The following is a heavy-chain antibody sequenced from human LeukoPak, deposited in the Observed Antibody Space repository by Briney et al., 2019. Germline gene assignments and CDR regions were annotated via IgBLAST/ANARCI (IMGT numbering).Heavy chain of an antibody. CDR2: INPNSGGT. CDR3: AREKIVVVPAARYGAFDP. Sequence: ASVKVSCKASGYTFTGYYMHWVRQAPGQGLERMGGINPNSGGTNYAQKFQGRVTMTRDTSIITAYMELSRLRSDDTAVYYCAREKIVVVPAARYGAFDPWGQGTLVTVSS. CDR1: GYTFTGYY. J-gene: IGHJ5*02. V-gene: IGHV1-2*02. D-gene: IGHD2-2*01.